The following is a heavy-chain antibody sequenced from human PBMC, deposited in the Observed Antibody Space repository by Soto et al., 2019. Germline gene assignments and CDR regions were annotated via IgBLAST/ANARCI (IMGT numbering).Heavy chain of an antibody. CDR3: ARDKVTQYSYGYDAFDI. CDR2: IYYSGST. Sequence: QVPLQESGPGLVKPSQTLSLTCTVSGGSISSGGYYWSWIRQHPGKGLEWIGYIYYSGSTYYNPSLKSRVTISVDTSKNQFSLKLSSVTAADTAVYYCARDKVTQYSYGYDAFDIWGQGTMVTVSS. J-gene: IGHJ3*02. D-gene: IGHD5-18*01. CDR1: GGSISSGGYY. V-gene: IGHV4-31*03.